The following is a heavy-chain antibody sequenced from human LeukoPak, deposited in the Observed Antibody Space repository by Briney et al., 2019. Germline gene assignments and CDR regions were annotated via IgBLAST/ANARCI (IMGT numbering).Heavy chain of an antibody. V-gene: IGHV3-7*03. CDR2: IKKEGSEK. CDR1: GFTFSGYW. J-gene: IGHJ4*02. CDR3: ATDYYGSSGYYTGTY. Sequence: GGSLRLSCAASGFTFSGYWMNWVRQAPGKGLEWVANIKKEGSEKYYVDSVKGRFTISRDNAKNSLYLQMNSLRADDTAVYYCATDYYGSSGYYTGTYWGQGTLVTVSS. D-gene: IGHD3-22*01.